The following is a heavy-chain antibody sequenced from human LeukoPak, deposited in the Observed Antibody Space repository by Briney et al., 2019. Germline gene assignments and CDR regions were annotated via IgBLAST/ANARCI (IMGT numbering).Heavy chain of an antibody. CDR2: ISGGGGST. Sequence: GGSLRLSCAASGFTFSSYAMSWVRQAPGKGLEWVSAISGGGGSTFYADSVRGRFTISRDNSKDTLYLQMNSLRAEDTAVYYCAKPEGDHGDYTGYFDNWGQGTLVTVSS. J-gene: IGHJ4*02. D-gene: IGHD4-17*01. CDR1: GFTFSSYA. CDR3: AKPEGDHGDYTGYFDN. V-gene: IGHV3-23*01.